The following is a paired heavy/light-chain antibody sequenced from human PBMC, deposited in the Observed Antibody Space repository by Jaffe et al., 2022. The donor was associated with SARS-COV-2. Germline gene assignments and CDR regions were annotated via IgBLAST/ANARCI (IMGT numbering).Light chain of an antibody. CDR3: QQYDKWPLT. Sequence: EIVMTQSPATLSVSPGERATLSCRASQSVSINLGWYQQKPGQAPRLLMYDTSTRGTGIPARFSGSGSGTEFTLTISSLQSEDFAVYYCQQYDKWPLTFGGGTKVEIK. V-gene: IGKV3-15*01. J-gene: IGKJ4*01. CDR2: DTS. CDR1: QSVSIN.
Heavy chain of an antibody. CDR2: ISGGGGGST. Sequence: EVQLLESGGGLVQPGGSLRLSCAASGFTFSTYAMTWVRQAPGKGLDWVSSISGGGGGSTYYPDSVKGRFTISRDDSKNMVFLYMNSLRVDDTAVYYCAKGGGAEFDCWGQGTLVIVSS. V-gene: IGHV3-23*01. J-gene: IGHJ4*02. CDR3: AKGGGAEFDC. CDR1: GFTFSTYA. D-gene: IGHD4-17*01.